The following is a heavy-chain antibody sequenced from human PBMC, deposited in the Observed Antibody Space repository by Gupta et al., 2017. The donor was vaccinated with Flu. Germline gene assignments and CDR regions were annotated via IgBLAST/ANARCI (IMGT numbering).Heavy chain of an antibody. V-gene: IGHV1-69*01. CDR3: ARQPGIAAAGYDY. CDR1: GGPFSSMA. D-gene: IGHD6-13*01. Sequence: QVQLVQSWAEVKKRGSSVKVSCKASGGPFSSMAIGWVRQAPGQGVGWIGGCITIVGTAIYGKKFQGIVTITAVESTSAAYMELSSLRSEDTAVDYCARQPGIAAAGYDYWGQGTLVTVSS. J-gene: IGHJ4*02. CDR2: CITIVGTA.